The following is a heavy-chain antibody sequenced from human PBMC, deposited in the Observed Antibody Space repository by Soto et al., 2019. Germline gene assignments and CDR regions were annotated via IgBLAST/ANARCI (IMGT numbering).Heavy chain of an antibody. CDR3: GRGRSGQIVVFY. V-gene: IGHV1-2*02. Sequence: ASVKVSCKASGYTFTGHYIHWVRQAPEQGPEWMGEIGPESGATRYAQKFQGRVTMTRDTSITTVYMELKNLSPDGTAVYYCGRGRSGQIVVFYWGQGTPVTVSS. J-gene: IGHJ4*02. D-gene: IGHD1-26*01. CDR2: IGPESGAT. CDR1: GYTFTGHY.